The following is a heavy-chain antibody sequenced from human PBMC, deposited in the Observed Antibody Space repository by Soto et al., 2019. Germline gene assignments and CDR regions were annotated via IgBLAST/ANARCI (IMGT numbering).Heavy chain of an antibody. CDR1: GFTFRSYD. CDR2: IIGRGDST. V-gene: IGHV3-23*01. CDR3: VKDRAFRTVAGTDY. J-gene: IGHJ4*02. D-gene: IGHD6-19*01. Sequence: GGSLRLSCTVSGFTFRSYDMSWVRQAPGGGLEWVSSIIGRGDSTYYADSVKGRFTISRDNYQNTLFLQMDSLRVEDTATYYCVKDRAFRTVAGTDYWGQGTLVTVSS.